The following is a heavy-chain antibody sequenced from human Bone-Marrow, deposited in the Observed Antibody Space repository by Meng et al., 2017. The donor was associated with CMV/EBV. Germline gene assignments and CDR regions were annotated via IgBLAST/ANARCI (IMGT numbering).Heavy chain of an antibody. CDR3: ARDRIRRNGFLEWFHTYNWFDP. D-gene: IGHD3-3*01. CDR2: MNPNSGNT. V-gene: IGHV1-8*01. J-gene: IGHJ5*02. CDR1: GYTFTSYD. Sequence: ASVKVSCKASGYTFTSYDINWVRQATGQGLEWMGWMNPNSGNTGYAQKFQGRVTMTRNTSISTAYMELSSLRSEDTAVYYCARDRIRRNGFLEWFHTYNWFDPWGQGTLVPVSS.